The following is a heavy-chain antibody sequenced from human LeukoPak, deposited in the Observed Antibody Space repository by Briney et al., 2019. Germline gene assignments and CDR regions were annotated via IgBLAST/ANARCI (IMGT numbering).Heavy chain of an antibody. Sequence: ASVKVSCKASGYTFTSYYMHWVRQAPGQGHEWMGIINPSGGSTSYAQKFQGGVTMTRDMSTSTVYMELSSLRSEDTAVYYCARGGGCTNGVCYNQSDAFDIWGQGTMVTVSS. CDR3: ARGGGCTNGVCYNQSDAFDI. D-gene: IGHD2-8*01. CDR1: GYTFTSYY. J-gene: IGHJ3*02. V-gene: IGHV1-46*01. CDR2: INPSGGST.